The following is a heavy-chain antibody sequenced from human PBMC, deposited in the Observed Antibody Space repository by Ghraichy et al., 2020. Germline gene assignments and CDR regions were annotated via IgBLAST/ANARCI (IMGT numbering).Heavy chain of an antibody. Sequence: SETLSLTCTVSGGSISSYYWSWIRQPPGKGLEWIGYIYYSGSTNYNPSLKSRVTISVDTSKNQFSLKLSSVTAAATAVYYCATSSGGYGSGSFYHDYWGQGTLVTVSS. J-gene: IGHJ4*02. D-gene: IGHD3-10*01. CDR3: ATSSGGYGSGSFYHDY. CDR1: GGSISSYY. V-gene: IGHV4-59*08. CDR2: IYYSGST.